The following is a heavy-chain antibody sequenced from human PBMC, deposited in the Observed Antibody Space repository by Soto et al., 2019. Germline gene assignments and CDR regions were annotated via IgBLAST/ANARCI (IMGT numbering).Heavy chain of an antibody. CDR1: GFMFVSYW. V-gene: IGHV3-7*01. J-gene: IGHJ5*02. CDR2: IKPDGSDG. CDR3: TRGLLRLAGFDP. D-gene: IGHD1-26*01. Sequence: EVQLVESGGALVQPAGSLRLSCAASGFMFVSYWMSWVRQAPGKGLEWVANIKPDGSDGYYVDSVKGRFIISRDNARKSLYLEMNRLRVEDTAVYYCTRGLLRLAGFDPLSQGTLVTVSS.